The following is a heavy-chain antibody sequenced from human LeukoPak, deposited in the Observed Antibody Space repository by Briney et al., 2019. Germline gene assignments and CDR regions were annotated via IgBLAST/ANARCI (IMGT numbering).Heavy chain of an antibody. CDR2: IWYDGSNK. Sequence: GGSLRLSYAASAFTFSTHAMHWVRQAPGQGLEWVAVIWYDGSNKYYADSVKGRFTISRDNSKNTLYLQMNSLRVEGTAVYYCARDDYGTIDYWGQGTLVTVSS. D-gene: IGHD4-17*01. V-gene: IGHV3-33*01. CDR1: AFTFSTHA. CDR3: ARDDYGTIDY. J-gene: IGHJ4*02.